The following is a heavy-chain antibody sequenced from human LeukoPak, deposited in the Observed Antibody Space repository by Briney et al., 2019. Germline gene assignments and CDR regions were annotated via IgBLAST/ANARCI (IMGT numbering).Heavy chain of an antibody. J-gene: IGHJ3*01. Sequence: SVKVSCKASGGTFNSYALSWMRQAPGQRLEWMGRVIPMFDVTDYAQKFQGRVTITADTSTGTAYMELSSLTSDDTAMYYCARDPALEGTEDYRDFGRVESVDAFDVWGQGTMVTVFS. CDR1: GGTFNSYA. D-gene: IGHD4-17*01. CDR3: ARDPALEGTEDYRDFGRVESVDAFDV. V-gene: IGHV1-69*10. CDR2: VIPMFDVT.